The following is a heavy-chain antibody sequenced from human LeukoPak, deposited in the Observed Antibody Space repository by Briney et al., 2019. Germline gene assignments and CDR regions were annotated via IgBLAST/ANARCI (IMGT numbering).Heavy chain of an antibody. CDR1: GYSLTDLS. J-gene: IGHJ6*03. Sequence: ASVKVSCKVAGYSLTDLSIHWVRQAPGRGLEGMGGFDREDRETIYAQKFQGRVTMTEDTSTDAAYMELSSVRSEDTAVYFCATSLALPLRYMDVWGKGTAVTVSS. CDR3: ATSLALPLRYMDV. CDR2: FDREDRET. V-gene: IGHV1-24*01.